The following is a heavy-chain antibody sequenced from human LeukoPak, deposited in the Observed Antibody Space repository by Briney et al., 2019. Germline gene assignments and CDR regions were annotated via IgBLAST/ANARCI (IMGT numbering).Heavy chain of an antibody. Sequence: SGTLSLTCAVSGGSISSSNWWSWIRQPPGKGLEWIGEIYHSGSTNYNPSLKSRVTISVDKSKTQFSLKLSSVTAADTAVYYCARRVGMVTTLRNWGQGTLVTVSS. CDR3: ARRVGMVTTLRN. CDR1: GGSISSSNW. D-gene: IGHD4-17*01. V-gene: IGHV4-4*02. CDR2: IYHSGST. J-gene: IGHJ4*02.